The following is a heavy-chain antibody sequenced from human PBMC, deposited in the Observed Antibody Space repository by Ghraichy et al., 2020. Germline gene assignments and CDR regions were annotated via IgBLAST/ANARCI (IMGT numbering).Heavy chain of an antibody. CDR3: AKSRSYDYVWGSYDY. CDR1: GFTFSSYA. D-gene: IGHD3-16*01. CDR2: ISGSGGST. Sequence: GGSLRLSCAASGFTFSSYAMSWVRQAPGKGLEWVSAISGSGGSTYYADSVKGRFTISRDNSKNTLYLQMNSLRAEDTAVYYCAKSRSYDYVWGSYDYWGQGTLVTVSS. J-gene: IGHJ4*02. V-gene: IGHV3-23*01.